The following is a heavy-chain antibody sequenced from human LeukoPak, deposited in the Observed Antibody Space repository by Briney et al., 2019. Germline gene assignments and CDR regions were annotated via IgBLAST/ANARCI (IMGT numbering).Heavy chain of an antibody. CDR3: ASGGTNYYYFMDV. CDR1: GGSMDKYY. D-gene: IGHD3-16*01. V-gene: IGHV4-59*01. CDR2: IYYIGGT. J-gene: IGHJ6*03. Sequence: SETLSLTCTVSGGSMDKYYWTWIRQPPGKGLEWIGNIYYIGGTNYNPSLKSRVSISVDTSKNQFSLKLSSVTAADTAVYYCASGGTNYYYFMDVWGKGTTVTVSS.